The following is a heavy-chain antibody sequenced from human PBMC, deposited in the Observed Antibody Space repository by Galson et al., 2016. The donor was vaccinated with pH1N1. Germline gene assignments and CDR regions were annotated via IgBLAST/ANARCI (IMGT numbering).Heavy chain of an antibody. D-gene: IGHD6-13*01. CDR3: ARARSAAAGAIDI. CDR1: GFSLTTSGMC. J-gene: IGHJ4*02. Sequence: PALVKPTQTLTLTCTFSGFSLTTSGMCVTWIRQPPGKALEWLARIAWDDDKYYSTSLKARLTISKDTSKNQVVLTVTNMDPVDTATYYCARARSAAAGAIDIWGQGTLVTVSS. V-gene: IGHV2-70*11. CDR2: IAWDDDK.